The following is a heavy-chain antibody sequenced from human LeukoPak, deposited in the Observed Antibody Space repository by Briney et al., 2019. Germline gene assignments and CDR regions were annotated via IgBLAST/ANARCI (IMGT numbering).Heavy chain of an antibody. CDR1: GYTFTGYY. CDR3: ARYTVTTHYYYYGMDV. CDR2: INPNSGGT. J-gene: IGHJ6*02. V-gene: IGHV1-2*06. D-gene: IGHD4-17*01. Sequence: GASVKVSCKASGYTFTGYYMHWVRQAPGQGLEWMGRINPNSGGTNYAQKLQGRVTMTTDTSTSTAYMELRSLRSDDTAVYYCARYTVTTHYYYYGMDVWGQGTTVTVSS.